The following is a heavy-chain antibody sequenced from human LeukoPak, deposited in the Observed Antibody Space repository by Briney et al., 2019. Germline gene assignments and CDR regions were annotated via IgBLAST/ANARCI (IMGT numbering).Heavy chain of an antibody. CDR2: ISSSGSTI. D-gene: IGHD3-9*01. Sequence: GGSLRLSCAASGFTFSSYEMNWVRQAPGKGLEWVSYISSSGSTIYYADSVKGRFTISRDNAKNSLYLQMNSLRAEDTAVYYCARGSKLRYFDWLLTPYFDYWGQGTLVTVSS. CDR3: ARGSKLRYFDWLLTPYFDY. V-gene: IGHV3-48*03. J-gene: IGHJ4*02. CDR1: GFTFSSYE.